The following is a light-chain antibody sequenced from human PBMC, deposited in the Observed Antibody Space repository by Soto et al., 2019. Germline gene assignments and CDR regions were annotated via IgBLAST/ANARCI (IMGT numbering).Light chain of an antibody. CDR1: QSISSY. CDR2: AAS. CDR3: QQYNPYSRT. V-gene: IGKV1-39*01. Sequence: DIPITQSPSSLSSSVGDRGPHPCPASQSISSYLNWYQQKPGKAPNLLIYAASSLQSGVPSRFSGSGSGTDFTLTISSLQRDDFAIYYCQQYNPYSRTFGQGTKVDIK. J-gene: IGKJ1*01.